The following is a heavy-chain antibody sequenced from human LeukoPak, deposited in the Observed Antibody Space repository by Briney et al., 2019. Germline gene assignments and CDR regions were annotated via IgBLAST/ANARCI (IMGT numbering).Heavy chain of an antibody. Sequence: GGSLRLSCSASGFTFSAYWMSWVRQAPGKGLEWVANIKQDGSEKYYVDSVKGRFTISRDNAKNSQYLQMNSLRGEDTAVYYCARDTPGEESHWGQGTLVTVSS. J-gene: IGHJ4*02. CDR3: ARDTPGEESH. CDR1: GFTFSAYW. CDR2: IKQDGSEK. V-gene: IGHV3-7*01. D-gene: IGHD2-2*01.